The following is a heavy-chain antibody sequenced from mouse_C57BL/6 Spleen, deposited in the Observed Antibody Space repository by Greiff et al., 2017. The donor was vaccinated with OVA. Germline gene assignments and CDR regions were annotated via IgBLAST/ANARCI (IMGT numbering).Heavy chain of an antibody. CDR2: IYPGDGDT. J-gene: IGHJ2*01. D-gene: IGHD1-1*01. V-gene: IGHV1-82*01. CDR3: ARSEITTVVAPYFDY. CDR1: GYAFSSSW. Sequence: QVQLQQSGPELVKPGASVKISCKASGYAFSSSWMNWVKQRPGKGLEWIGRIYPGDGDTNYNGKFKGKATLTADKSSSTAYMQLSSLTSEDSAVYFCARSEITTVVAPYFDYWGQGTTLTVSS.